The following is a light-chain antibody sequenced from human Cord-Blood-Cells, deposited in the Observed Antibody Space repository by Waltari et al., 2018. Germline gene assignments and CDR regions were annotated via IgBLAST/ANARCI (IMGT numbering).Light chain of an antibody. CDR1: KLGDKY. V-gene: IGLV3-1*01. CDR3: QAWDSSTDPPGDVV. J-gene: IGLJ2*01. Sequence: SYELTQPPSVSVSPGQTASITCSGDKLGDKYACWYQQKPGQSPVLVIYQDSKRPSGIPERFSGANSGNTATLTISGTQAMDEADYYCQAWDSSTDPPGDVVFGGGTKLTVL. CDR2: QDS.